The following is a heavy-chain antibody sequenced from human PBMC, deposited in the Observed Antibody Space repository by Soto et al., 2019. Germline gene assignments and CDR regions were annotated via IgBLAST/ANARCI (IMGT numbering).Heavy chain of an antibody. D-gene: IGHD2-15*01. CDR2: IRGSGGST. Sequence: EVQLLESGGGLVQPGGSLRLSCAASGFTFSSYAMSWVRQATGKATEWFSGIRGSGGSTYYADHVKGRFTISRDNSKNTVYLQMKGLTVEDTAVYYWAKGDCSGGRCYSHPWCQGTLVTVSS. V-gene: IGHV3-23*01. J-gene: IGHJ5*02. CDR3: AKGDCSGGRCYSHP. CDR1: GFTFSSYA.